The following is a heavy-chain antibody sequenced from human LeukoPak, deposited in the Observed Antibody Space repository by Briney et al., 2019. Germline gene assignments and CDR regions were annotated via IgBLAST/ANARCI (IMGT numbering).Heavy chain of an antibody. D-gene: IGHD6-13*01. CDR3: ARTTHSSSWYGN. CDR1: GGSISSYY. Sequence: SETLSLTCTVSGGSISSYYWSWIRQPPGKGLEWIGYIYYSGSTNYNPSLKSRVTISVDTSKNQFSLKLSSVTAADTAVYYCARTTHSSSWYGNWGQGTMVTVSS. J-gene: IGHJ3*01. CDR2: IYYSGST. V-gene: IGHV4-59*08.